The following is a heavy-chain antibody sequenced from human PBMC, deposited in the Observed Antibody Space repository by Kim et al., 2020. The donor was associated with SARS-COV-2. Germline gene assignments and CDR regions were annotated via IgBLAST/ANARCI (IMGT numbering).Heavy chain of an antibody. CDR3: AREKVDPCFDY. CDR1: GFSFSSYW. D-gene: IGHD2-15*01. V-gene: IGHV3-74*01. J-gene: IGHJ4*02. Sequence: GGSLRLSCAASGFSFSSYWMNWVRQAPGKGPVWISRIAKDGIGRIYADSVKGRFTISRDNARNTLYLQMNSLRADDTAVYYCAREKVDPCFDYWGQGTPVTVSA. CDR2: IAKDGIGR.